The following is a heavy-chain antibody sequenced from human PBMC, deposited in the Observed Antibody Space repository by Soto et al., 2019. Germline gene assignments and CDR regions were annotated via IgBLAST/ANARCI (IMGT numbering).Heavy chain of an antibody. D-gene: IGHD3-16*01. Sequence: PGGSLRLSCAASGIVFSDYMSWVRQAPGKGLEWLSYISGSGRTIYSADSVKGRFTISRDNATNSLYLQMNNVRTGDTAVYYCARLPFPWGWFDPWGQGTLVTVSS. CDR1: GIVFSDY. J-gene: IGHJ5*02. V-gene: IGHV3-11*01. CDR3: ARLPFPWGWFDP. CDR2: ISGSGRTI.